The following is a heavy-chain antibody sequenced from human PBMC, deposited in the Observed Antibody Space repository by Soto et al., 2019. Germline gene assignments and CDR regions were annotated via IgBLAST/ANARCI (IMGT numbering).Heavy chain of an antibody. CDR1: GFAFDTYG. J-gene: IGHJ6*02. CDR3: AKDRDPYYYYYLMDV. CDR2: MSYDGSKI. V-gene: IGHV3-30*18. Sequence: GGSLRLSCEASGFAFDTYGMHWIRQGAGQGLEWVATMSYDGSKIYYRDSVRGRFSISRDDSKRTLYLQMNSLRAEDTAVYYCAKDRDPYYYYYLMDVWGQGTTVTVSS.